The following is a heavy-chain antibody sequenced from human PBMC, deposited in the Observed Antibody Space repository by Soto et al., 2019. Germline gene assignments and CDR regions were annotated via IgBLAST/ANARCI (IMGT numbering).Heavy chain of an antibody. CDR1: GFAFDTYG. J-gene: IGHJ6*02. CDR3: AKDRDPYYYYYLMDV. CDR2: MSYDGSKI. V-gene: IGHV3-30*18. Sequence: GGSLRLSCEASGFAFDTYGMHWIRQGAGQGLEWVATMSYDGSKIYYRDSVRGRFSISRDDSKRTLYLQMNSLRAEDTAVYYCAKDRDPYYYYYLMDVWGQGTTVTVSS.